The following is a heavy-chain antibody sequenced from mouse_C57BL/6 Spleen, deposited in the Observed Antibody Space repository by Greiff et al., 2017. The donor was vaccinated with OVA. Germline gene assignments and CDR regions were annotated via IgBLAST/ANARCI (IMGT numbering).Heavy chain of an antibody. CDR1: GFTFSDYF. V-gene: IGHV5-12*01. J-gene: IGHJ4*01. CDR2: LSNGGGST. Sequence: EVKLVESGGGLVQPGGSLKLSCAASGFTFSDYFMYWVRQTPEKRLAWVAYLSNGGGSTYYPDTVKGRFTISRDNAKNTLYLQMSRLKSEDTAMYYCARRYYDKENAMDYWGQGTSVTVSS. CDR3: ARRYYDKENAMDY. D-gene: IGHD2-4*01.